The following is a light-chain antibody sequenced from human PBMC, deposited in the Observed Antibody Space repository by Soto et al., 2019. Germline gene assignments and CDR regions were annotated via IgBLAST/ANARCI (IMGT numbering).Light chain of an antibody. CDR1: QSVFFNSNNKHY. J-gene: IGKJ1*01. V-gene: IGKV4-1*01. Sequence: DIVMTQSPDSLAVSLGERATINCESSQSVFFNSNNKHYLAWYQQKPGQPPKLLIYWASTRDSGVPDRFSGSGSWTDFTLTSSSLQAEDVAFYYCQQYYNIPPTFGQGTKVEI. CDR3: QQYYNIPPT. CDR2: WAS.